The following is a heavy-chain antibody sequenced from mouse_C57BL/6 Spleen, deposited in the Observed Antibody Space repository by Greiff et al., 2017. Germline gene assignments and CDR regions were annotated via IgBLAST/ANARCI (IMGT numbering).Heavy chain of an antibody. CDR3: ARGDPWFAY. V-gene: IGHV1-42*01. CDR2: INPSTGGT. D-gene: IGHD3-3*01. CDR1: GYSFTGYY. Sequence: EVKLMESGPELVKPGASVKISCKASGYSFTGYYMNWVKQSPEKSLEWIGEINPSTGGTTYNQKFKAKATLTVDKSSSTAYMQLKSLTSEDSAVYYCARGDPWFAYWGQGTLVTVSA. J-gene: IGHJ3*01.